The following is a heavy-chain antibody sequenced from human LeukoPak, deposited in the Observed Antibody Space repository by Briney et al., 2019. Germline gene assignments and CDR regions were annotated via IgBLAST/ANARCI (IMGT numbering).Heavy chain of an antibody. D-gene: IGHD6-13*01. CDR2: IYYSGST. J-gene: IGHJ3*02. CDR1: GGSISSYY. Sequence: SETLSLTCTVSGGSISSYYWSWIRQPPGKGLEWIGYIYYSGSTNYNPSLKSRVTISVDTSKNQFSLKLSSVTAADTAVYYCAITIKPPSSIAAAEEDAFDIWGQGTMVTVSS. V-gene: IGHV4-59*01. CDR3: AITIKPPSSIAAAEEDAFDI.